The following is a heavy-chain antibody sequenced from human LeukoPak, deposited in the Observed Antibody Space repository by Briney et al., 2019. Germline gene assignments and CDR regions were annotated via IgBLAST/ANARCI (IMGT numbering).Heavy chain of an antibody. D-gene: IGHD2-2*01. CDR3: AKDIYCSSTSCSYYYYGMDV. J-gene: IGHJ6*02. CDR2: ISGSGGST. V-gene: IGHV3-23*01. Sequence: GGSLSLSCAGSGFTFSSYAMSWVRQAPGKGLEWVSAISGSGGSTYYADSVKGRFTISRDNSKNTLYLQMNSLRAEDTAVYYCAKDIYCSSTSCSYYYYGMDVWGQGTTVTVSS. CDR1: GFTFSSYA.